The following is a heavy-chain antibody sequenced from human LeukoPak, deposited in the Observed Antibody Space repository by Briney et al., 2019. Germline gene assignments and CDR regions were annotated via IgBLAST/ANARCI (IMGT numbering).Heavy chain of an antibody. D-gene: IGHD4-17*01. CDR1: GFTVSSNY. J-gene: IGHJ4*02. Sequence: GGSLRLSCAASGFTVSSNYMSWVRQAPGKGLEWVSVIYSGGSTYNADSVKGRFTISRDNSKNTLYLQLNSLRGEDTAVYYCASQTTVKYYFDYSGQGTLVTVSS. CDR2: IYSGGST. V-gene: IGHV3-53*01. CDR3: ASQTTVKYYFDY.